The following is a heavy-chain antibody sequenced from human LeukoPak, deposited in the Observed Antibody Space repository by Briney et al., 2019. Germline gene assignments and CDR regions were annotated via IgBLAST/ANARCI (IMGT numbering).Heavy chain of an antibody. V-gene: IGHV3-7*04. Sequence: GGSLRLSCAASGFTFSSSWMTWVRQAPGKGLEWVANIKQDGSEKYYVDSVKGRFTISRDNAKNSLYLQMNSLRAEDTAVYYCARGEAAAGTWGQGTLVTVSS. CDR2: IKQDGSEK. J-gene: IGHJ5*02. D-gene: IGHD6-13*01. CDR1: GFTFSSSW. CDR3: ARGEAAAGT.